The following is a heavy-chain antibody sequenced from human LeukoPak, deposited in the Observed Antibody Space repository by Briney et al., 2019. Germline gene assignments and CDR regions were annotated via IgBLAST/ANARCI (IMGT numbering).Heavy chain of an antibody. CDR2: IYYSGST. V-gene: IGHV4-59*01. CDR1: GGSISSYY. J-gene: IGHJ4*02. Sequence: TSETLSLTCTVSGGSISSYYWSWIRQPPGKGLEWIGYIYYSGSTNYSPSLKSRVTISVDTSKNQFSLKLNSVTAADTAVYYCARAVAGPFDCWGQGTLVTVSS. CDR3: ARAVAGPFDC. D-gene: IGHD6-19*01.